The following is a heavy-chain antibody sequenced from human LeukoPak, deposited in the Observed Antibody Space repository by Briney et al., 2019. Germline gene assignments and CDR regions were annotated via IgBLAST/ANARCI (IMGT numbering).Heavy chain of an antibody. CDR3: ARDRAARPYYYYYMDV. J-gene: IGHJ6*03. D-gene: IGHD6-6*01. V-gene: IGHV1-2*02. CDR1: GYTFTCYY. Sequence: ASVKVSCKASGYTFTCYYMHWVRQAPGQGLEWMGWINPNSGGTNYAQKFQGRVTMTRDTSISTAYMELSRLRSDDTAVYYCARDRAARPYYYYYMDVWGKGTTVTVSS. CDR2: INPNSGGT.